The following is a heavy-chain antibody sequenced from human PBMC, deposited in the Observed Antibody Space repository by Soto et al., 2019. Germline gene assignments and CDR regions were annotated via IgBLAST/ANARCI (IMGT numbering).Heavy chain of an antibody. CDR1: GCSISSGGYY. J-gene: IGHJ5*02. D-gene: IGHD4-17*01. V-gene: IGHV4-31*03. CDR2: IYYSGST. Sequence: SETLSLTCTVSGCSISSGGYYWSWIRQHPGKGLEWIGYIYYSGSTYYNPSLKSRVTISVDTSKNQFSLKLSSVTAADTAVYYCARYMTTVTNWFDPGGQGTLVTVS. CDR3: ARYMTTVTNWFDP.